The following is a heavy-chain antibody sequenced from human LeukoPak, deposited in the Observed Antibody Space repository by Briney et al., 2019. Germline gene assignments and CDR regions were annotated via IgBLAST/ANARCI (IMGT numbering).Heavy chain of an antibody. J-gene: IGHJ4*02. V-gene: IGHV3-21*01. D-gene: IGHD1-26*01. Sequence: PGGSLRLSCAASGFTFGSYWMHWVRQAPGKGLEWVSSISSGSSYIYYADSVKGRFTISRDNAKNSLYLQMNSLRAEDTAVYYCARESGYYYTFDYWGQGTLVIVSS. CDR2: ISSGSSYI. CDR3: ARESGYYYTFDY. CDR1: GFTFGSYW.